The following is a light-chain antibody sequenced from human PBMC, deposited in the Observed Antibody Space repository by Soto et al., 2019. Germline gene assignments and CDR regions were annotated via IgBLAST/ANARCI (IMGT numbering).Light chain of an antibody. J-gene: IGKJ2*01. Sequence: EIVLTQSPDTMSLSPGQRATLSCRASETVSRSYLAWYQQTPGQAPRLLIYDASRRATGIPDRFSGSGSGTDFSLTISRLEPEDFAVYYCQQFVESPYTFGQGTKLEIK. CDR3: QQFVESPYT. CDR2: DAS. V-gene: IGKV3-20*01. CDR1: ETVSRSY.